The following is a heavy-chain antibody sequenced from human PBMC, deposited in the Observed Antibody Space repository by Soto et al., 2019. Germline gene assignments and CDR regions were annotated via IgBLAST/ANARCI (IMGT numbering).Heavy chain of an antibody. V-gene: IGHV4-39*01. Sequence: SETLSLTCTVSGGSISSSSYYWGWIRQPPGKGLEWIGSIYYSGSTYYNPSLKSRVTISVDTSKNQFSLKLSSVTAADTAVYYCARIEWNTVVTQPFDYWGQGTLVTVX. J-gene: IGHJ4*02. CDR3: ARIEWNTVVTQPFDY. CDR2: IYYSGST. D-gene: IGHD2-21*02. CDR1: GGSISSSSYY.